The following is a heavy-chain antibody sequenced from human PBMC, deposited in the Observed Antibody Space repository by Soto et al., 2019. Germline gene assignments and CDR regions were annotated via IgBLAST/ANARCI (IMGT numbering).Heavy chain of an antibody. V-gene: IGHV3-66*01. J-gene: IGHJ4*02. CDR2: IYSGGST. Sequence: GGSLRLSCAASGFPVSSNYMSWVRQAPGKGLEWVSVIYSGGSTYYADSVKGRFTISRDNSKNTLYLQMNSLRAEDTAVYYCARDQGYSHYWGQGTLVTVSS. D-gene: IGHD5-18*01. CDR1: GFPVSSNY. CDR3: ARDQGYSHY.